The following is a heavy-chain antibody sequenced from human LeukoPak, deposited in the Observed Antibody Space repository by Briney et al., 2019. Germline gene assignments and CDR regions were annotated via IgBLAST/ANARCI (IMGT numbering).Heavy chain of an antibody. D-gene: IGHD3-3*01. Sequence: GGSLRLSCAASGFTVSNNYMSWVRQAPGKGLEWVSVIYSGDNTYYVESVKGRFTISRDNSKNTLYLQMNSLRAEDTAVYYCAKYQRITIFGVVQYYFDYWGQGTLVTVSS. J-gene: IGHJ4*02. CDR2: IYSGDNT. V-gene: IGHV3-53*01. CDR3: AKYQRITIFGVVQYYFDY. CDR1: GFTVSNNY.